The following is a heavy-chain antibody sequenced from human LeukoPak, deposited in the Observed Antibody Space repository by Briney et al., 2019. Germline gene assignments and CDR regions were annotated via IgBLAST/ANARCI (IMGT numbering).Heavy chain of an antibody. CDR2: MYIGGST. D-gene: IGHD3-9*01. Sequence: PGGSLRLSCAASGFSVSRNYMNWVRQAPGKGLEWVSVMYIGGSTYYADSVRGRFTTSRDNSKNTLYLQMNSLRADDTAVYYCAKGDMTGADYYYYMDVWGKGTTVTVSS. V-gene: IGHV3-66*01. CDR1: GFSVSRNY. J-gene: IGHJ6*03. CDR3: AKGDMTGADYYYYMDV.